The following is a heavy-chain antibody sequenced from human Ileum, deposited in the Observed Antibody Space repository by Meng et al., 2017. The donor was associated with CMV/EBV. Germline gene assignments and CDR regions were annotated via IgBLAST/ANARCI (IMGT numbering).Heavy chain of an antibody. CDR1: GYTFGSQD. CDR3: ARGIDY. Sequence: VQLVQSGADVKESGASVKFSCQASGYTFGSQDFTWVRQAPGQGLEWMGWINSYNGDTNYAQKFQGRVTMTTDTSTSTAYMELNSLKSDDTAVYYCARGIDYWGQGTLVTVSS. J-gene: IGHJ4*02. CDR2: INSYNGDT. V-gene: IGHV1-18*01.